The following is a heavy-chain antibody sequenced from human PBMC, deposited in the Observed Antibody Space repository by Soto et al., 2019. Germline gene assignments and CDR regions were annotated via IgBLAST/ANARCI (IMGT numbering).Heavy chain of an antibody. D-gene: IGHD3-3*01. V-gene: IGHV1-24*01. CDR3: AYHYDFWSGYHY. CDR1: GYTLTELS. CDR2: FDPEDGET. J-gene: IGHJ4*02. Sequence: ASVKVSCKVSGYTLTELSMHWVRQAPGKGLEWMGGFDPEDGETIYAQKFQGRVTMTEDTSTDTAYMELSSVTAADTAVYYCAYHYDFWSGYHYWGQGTLVTVSS.